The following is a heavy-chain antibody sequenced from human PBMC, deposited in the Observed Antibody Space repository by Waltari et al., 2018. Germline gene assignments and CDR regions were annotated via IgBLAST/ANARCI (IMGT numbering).Heavy chain of an antibody. D-gene: IGHD3-10*01. CDR1: GYSISNGFY. CDR3: ARDSSSWFGNWFDP. CDR2: IDHTGNT. Sequence: QVQLQESGTGLVKSSATLSLTCAVSGYSISNGFYWGWIRQTPGKGLEWIGSIDHTGNTYCNPSLKSRVTISIDTSKNQCFLRLTSVTAADTAVYYCARDSSSWFGNWFDPWGQGTLVTVSS. V-gene: IGHV4-38-2*02. J-gene: IGHJ5*02.